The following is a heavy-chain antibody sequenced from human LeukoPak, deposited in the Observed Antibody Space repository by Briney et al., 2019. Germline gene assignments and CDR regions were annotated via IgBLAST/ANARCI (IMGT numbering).Heavy chain of an antibody. Sequence: PGGSLRLSCAASGFTFSSYWMHWVRQAPGKGLARVSRVNRDGQITDYADSVKGRFTISRDNARNTLFLQMNSLRADDTAVYYCALSETGDSRGFDAFDIWGQGTMVTVSS. CDR2: VNRDGQIT. J-gene: IGHJ3*02. D-gene: IGHD3-22*01. V-gene: IGHV3-74*01. CDR3: ALSETGDSRGFDAFDI. CDR1: GFTFSSYW.